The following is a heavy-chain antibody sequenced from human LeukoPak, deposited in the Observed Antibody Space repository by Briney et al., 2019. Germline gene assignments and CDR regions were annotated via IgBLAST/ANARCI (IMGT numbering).Heavy chain of an antibody. D-gene: IGHD7-27*01. Sequence: GGSLRLSCAASGFTVSSNEMSWVRQAPGKGLEWVSSISSSSSYIYYADSVKGRFTISRDNAKNSLYLQMNSLRAEDTAVYYCARLRVWVHDAFDIWGQGTMVTVSS. J-gene: IGHJ3*02. CDR2: ISSSSSYI. V-gene: IGHV3-21*01. CDR3: ARLRVWVHDAFDI. CDR1: GFTVSSNE.